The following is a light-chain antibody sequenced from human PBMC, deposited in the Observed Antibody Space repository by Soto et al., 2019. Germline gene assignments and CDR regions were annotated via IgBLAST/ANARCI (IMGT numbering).Light chain of an antibody. V-gene: IGKV2-28*01. Sequence: DIVMTQSPLSLPVTPGESASISCRSSQSLLNRNANNYLDWYLQRPGQSPELLIYLGSNRASGVPDRISGSVSGTDFTLKISRVEAEDVGVYYCMQVLQTPFTFGQGTKLEIK. CDR1: QSLLNRNANNY. CDR3: MQVLQTPFT. J-gene: IGKJ2*01. CDR2: LGS.